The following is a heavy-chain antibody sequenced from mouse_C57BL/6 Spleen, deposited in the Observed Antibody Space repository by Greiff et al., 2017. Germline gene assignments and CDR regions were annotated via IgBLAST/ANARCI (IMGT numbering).Heavy chain of an antibody. Sequence: VQLQQSGAELVRPGASVTLSCKASGYTFTDYEMHWVKQTPVHGLEWIGAIDPETGGTAYNQKFKGKAILTADKSSSTAYMELRSLTSEDYAVYYCTRRPSTAQAIDYAMDYWGQGTSVTGSS. D-gene: IGHD3-2*02. V-gene: IGHV1-15*01. CDR2: IDPETGGT. CDR3: TRRPSTAQAIDYAMDY. J-gene: IGHJ4*01. CDR1: GYTFTDYE.